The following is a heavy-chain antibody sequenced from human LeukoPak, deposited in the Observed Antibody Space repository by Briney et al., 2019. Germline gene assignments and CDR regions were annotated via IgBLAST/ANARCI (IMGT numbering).Heavy chain of an antibody. CDR1: GGSISSSSYY. Sequence: NSSETLSLTCSVSGGSISSSSYYWGWIRQPPGKGLEWIGTIYHSGSTYYSPSLRSRITISVDTSKNQFSLKLSSVTAADTAVYYCAREDYYGSSGYYFDCWGQGTLVTVSS. CDR2: IYHSGST. CDR3: AREDYYGSSGYYFDC. D-gene: IGHD3-22*01. V-gene: IGHV4-39*07. J-gene: IGHJ4*02.